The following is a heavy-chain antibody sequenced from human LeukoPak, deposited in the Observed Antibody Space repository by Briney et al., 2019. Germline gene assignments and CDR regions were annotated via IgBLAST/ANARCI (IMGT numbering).Heavy chain of an antibody. J-gene: IGHJ4*02. D-gene: IGHD3-16*02. CDR2: IYFNGGP. Sequence: SQTLSLTCTVSGDSISSGHYYWTWIRQAAGKELEWIGRIYFNGGPNYNPSLKSRVAIPVDTSKDQFSLTVTSVTAADTAVYYCARTSTYRSPYFDYWGQGALVTVSS. V-gene: IGHV4-61*02. CDR1: GDSISSGHYY. CDR3: ARTSTYRSPYFDY.